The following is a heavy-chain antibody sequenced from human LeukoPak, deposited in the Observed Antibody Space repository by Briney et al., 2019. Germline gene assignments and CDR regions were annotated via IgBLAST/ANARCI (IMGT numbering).Heavy chain of an antibody. D-gene: IGHD1-26*01. J-gene: IGHJ4*02. CDR3: VRDRYSGNYRQAGTFAY. Sequence: GGSLRLSCAASGFTFSSFGMHWVRQAPGKGLEWVALTSNQGNNIDYVNSVRGRFTISRDNSKSTLYLQMNSLRPEDTAIYYCVRDRYSGNYRQAGTFAYWGQGTLVTGSS. V-gene: IGHV3-30*03. CDR1: GFTFSSFG. CDR2: TSNQGNNI.